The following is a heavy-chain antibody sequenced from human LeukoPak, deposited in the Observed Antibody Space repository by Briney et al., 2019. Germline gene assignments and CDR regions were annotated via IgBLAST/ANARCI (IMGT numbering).Heavy chain of an antibody. CDR3: ARHKPAGGIRYFDWLLLSAYPGGPFDY. D-gene: IGHD3-9*01. J-gene: IGHJ4*02. CDR2: IYYSGST. CDR1: GGSISGSDYY. V-gene: IGHV4-39*07. Sequence: SETLSLTCTVSGGSISGSDYYWGWIRQPPGKGLEWIGTIYYSGSTYYNPSLKSRVTISVDTSKNQFSLRLNSVTAADTAVYYCARHKPAGGIRYFDWLLLSAYPGGPFDYWGQGTLVTVSS.